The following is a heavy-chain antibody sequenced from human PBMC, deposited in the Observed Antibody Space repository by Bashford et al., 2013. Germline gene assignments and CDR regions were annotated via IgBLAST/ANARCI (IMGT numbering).Heavy chain of an antibody. Sequence: ASVKVSCKASGYTLSSYGISWVRQAPGQGLEWMGWISAYNGNTNYAQKLQGRVTMTTDTSTSTAYMELRSLRSDDTAVYYCARVVYGDYEDYMDSWGQGTLVTVSS. CDR3: ARVVYGDYEDYMDS. CDR1: GYTLSSYG. J-gene: IGHJ4*02. V-gene: IGHV1-18*01. CDR2: ISAYNGNT. D-gene: IGHD4-17*01.